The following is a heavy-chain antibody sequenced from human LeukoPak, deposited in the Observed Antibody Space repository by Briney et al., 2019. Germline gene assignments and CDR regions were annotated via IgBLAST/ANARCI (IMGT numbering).Heavy chain of an antibody. D-gene: IGHD6-13*01. CDR2: ISYDGTYK. V-gene: IGHV3-30*18. Sequence: RGSLRLSCAASGFTFTSYGMHWVRQAPGKGLEWVAVISYDGTYKYYAGSVRGRFTISRDDSKNTLYLQTNSLRAGDTAVYYCAKDRDSSWYSGCFDYWGQGTLVTVSS. J-gene: IGHJ4*02. CDR3: AKDRDSSWYSGCFDY. CDR1: GFTFTSYG.